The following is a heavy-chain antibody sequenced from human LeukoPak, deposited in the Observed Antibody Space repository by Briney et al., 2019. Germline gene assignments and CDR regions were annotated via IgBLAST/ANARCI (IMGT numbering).Heavy chain of an antibody. CDR2: IYHSGST. Sequence: SETLSLTCAVSGYSISSGYYWGCIRQPPGKGLEWIGSIYHSGSTYYNPSLKSRVTISVDTSKNQFSLKLSSVTAADTAVYYCARDELVDSSGWYGSYWGQGTLVTVSS. CDR1: GYSISSGYY. D-gene: IGHD6-19*01. J-gene: IGHJ4*02. CDR3: ARDELVDSSGWYGSY. V-gene: IGHV4-38-2*02.